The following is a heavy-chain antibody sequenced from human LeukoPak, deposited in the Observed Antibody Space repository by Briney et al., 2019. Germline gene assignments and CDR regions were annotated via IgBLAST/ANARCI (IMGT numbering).Heavy chain of an antibody. V-gene: IGHV3-73*01. D-gene: IGHD1-26*01. CDR3: IRHGGAWEDY. Sequence: GRSLRLSCASSGFTLSGSAMHWVREASGKGLECVGRIRSKDNSYATAYAASVKGSFTISRDDSKNTAYLQMNSLKTEDTSVYYCIRHGGAWEDYWGQGTLVTVSS. CDR1: GFTLSGSA. J-gene: IGHJ4*02. CDR2: IRSKDNSYAT.